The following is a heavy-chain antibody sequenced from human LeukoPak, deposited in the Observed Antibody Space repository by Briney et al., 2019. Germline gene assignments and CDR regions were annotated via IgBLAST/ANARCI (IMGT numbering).Heavy chain of an antibody. J-gene: IGHJ4*02. CDR2: MYYSGST. Sequence: PSETLSLTCTVSGGXITSYYWSWIRQPPGKGREWLGIMYYSGSTNYSPSLKSRVTISVDTSKNQFSLILSSVIAADTAVYYCARDRGSSGWYGEGYFDYWGQGILVTVSP. CDR1: GGXITSYY. V-gene: IGHV4-59*01. D-gene: IGHD6-19*01. CDR3: ARDRGSSGWYGEGYFDY.